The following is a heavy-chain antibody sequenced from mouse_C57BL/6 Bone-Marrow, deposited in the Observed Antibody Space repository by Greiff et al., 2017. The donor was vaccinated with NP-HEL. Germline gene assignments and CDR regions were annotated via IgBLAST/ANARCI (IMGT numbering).Heavy chain of an antibody. V-gene: IGHV1-61*01. CDR2: IYPSDSET. Sequence: VQLQQSGAELVRPGSSVKLSCKASGYTFTSYWMDWVKQRPGQGLEWIGNIYPSDSETHYNQKFKDKATLTVDKSSSTACMQLSSLTSEDSAVYYCARSTAQGDFDYWGQGTTLTVSS. CDR1: GYTFTSYW. CDR3: ARSTAQGDFDY. D-gene: IGHD3-2*02. J-gene: IGHJ2*01.